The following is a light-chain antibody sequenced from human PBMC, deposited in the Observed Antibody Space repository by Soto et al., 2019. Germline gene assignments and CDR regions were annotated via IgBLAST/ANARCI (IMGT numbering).Light chain of an antibody. V-gene: IGLV2-14*01. CDR3: NSYTSSGTWV. CDR2: EVS. J-gene: IGLJ3*02. Sequence: QSALTQPASVSGSPGQSITISCTGTSNDVGGYNYVSWYQQHPGKAPKLMIYEVSNRPSGVSNRFSGSKSGNTPSLTISGLQADDEAAYYCNSYTSSGTWVFGGGTKLTVL. CDR1: SNDVGGYNY.